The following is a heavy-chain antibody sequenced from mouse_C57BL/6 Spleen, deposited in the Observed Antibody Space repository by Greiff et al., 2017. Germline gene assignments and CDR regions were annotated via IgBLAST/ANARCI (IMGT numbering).Heavy chain of an antibody. CDR1: GYAFTNYL. Sequence: VKVVESGAELVRPGPSVKVSCKASGYAFTNYLIEWVKQRPGQGLEWIGVINPGSGGTNYNEKFKGKATLTADKSSSTAYMQLSSLTSEDSAVYFCAREEEAYYSNYWGQGTLVTVSA. D-gene: IGHD2-5*01. CDR3: AREEEAYYSNY. J-gene: IGHJ3*01. CDR2: INPGSGGT. V-gene: IGHV1-54*01.